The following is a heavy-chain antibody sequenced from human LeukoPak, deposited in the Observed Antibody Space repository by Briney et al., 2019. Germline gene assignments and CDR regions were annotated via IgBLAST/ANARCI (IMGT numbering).Heavy chain of an antibody. CDR1: GYTFTGYY. D-gene: IGHD5-18*01. CDR3: ATSNDLQLWSFDY. V-gene: IGHV1-24*01. Sequence: ASVKVSCKASGYTFTGYYMHWVRQAPGQGLEWMGGFDPEDGETIYAQKFQGRVTMTEDTSTDTAYMELSSLRSEDTAVYYCATSNDLQLWSFDYWGQGTLVTVSS. J-gene: IGHJ4*02. CDR2: FDPEDGET.